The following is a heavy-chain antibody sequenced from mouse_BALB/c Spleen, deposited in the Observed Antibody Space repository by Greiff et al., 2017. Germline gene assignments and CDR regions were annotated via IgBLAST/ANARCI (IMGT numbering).Heavy chain of an antibody. CDR3: SVRSPSYAMDD. CDR1: GFNIKDYY. CDR2: IDPENGDT. J-gene: IGHJ4*01. Sequence: VQLQQSGAELVRPGASVKLSCTASGFNIKDYYMHWVKQRPEQGLEWIGWIDPENGDTEYAPKFQGKATMTADTSSNTAYLQLSSLTSEDTAVYYCSVRSPSYAMDDWGQGTSVTVSS. V-gene: IGHV14-4*02.